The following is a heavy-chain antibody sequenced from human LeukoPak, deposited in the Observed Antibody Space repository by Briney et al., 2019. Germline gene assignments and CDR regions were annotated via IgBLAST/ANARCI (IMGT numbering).Heavy chain of an antibody. CDR2: IRGNGET. Sequence: GALRLSCAATGLNFCSFAMSWGRPGPAGGREWVSSIRGNGETLYADSVKGRFTLYSDSSTNTVYFQLNNLRVEDTAIYYCARASWVSSTDAVRWGQGTLVTVSS. V-gene: IGHV3-23*01. CDR3: ARASWVSSTDAVR. D-gene: IGHD3-16*01. CDR1: GLNFCSFA. J-gene: IGHJ4*02.